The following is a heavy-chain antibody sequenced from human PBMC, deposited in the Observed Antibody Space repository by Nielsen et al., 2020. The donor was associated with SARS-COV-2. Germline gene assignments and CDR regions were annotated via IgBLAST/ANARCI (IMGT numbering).Heavy chain of an antibody. Sequence: WIRQPPGKGLEWVSYISSSGSTIYYADSVKGRFTISRDNAKNSLYLQMNSLRAEDTAVYYCARDQRGYSSSGLYYYYMDVWGKGTTVTVSS. J-gene: IGHJ6*03. CDR2: ISSSGSTI. D-gene: IGHD6-13*01. CDR3: ARDQRGYSSSGLYYYYMDV. V-gene: IGHV3-11*04.